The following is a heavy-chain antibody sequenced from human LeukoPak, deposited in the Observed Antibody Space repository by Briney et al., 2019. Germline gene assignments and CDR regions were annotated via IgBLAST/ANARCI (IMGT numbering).Heavy chain of an antibody. CDR3: ASRVVTATFDAFDI. CDR2: ITSSSSYI. D-gene: IGHD2-21*02. J-gene: IGHJ3*02. Sequence: GGSLRLSCAASGFTFSSYSMNWVRQAPGKGLEWVSSITSSSSYIYYADSVKGRFTISRDNAKNSLYLQMNSLRAEDTAVYYCASRVVTATFDAFDIWGQGTMVAVSS. CDR1: GFTFSSYS. V-gene: IGHV3-21*01.